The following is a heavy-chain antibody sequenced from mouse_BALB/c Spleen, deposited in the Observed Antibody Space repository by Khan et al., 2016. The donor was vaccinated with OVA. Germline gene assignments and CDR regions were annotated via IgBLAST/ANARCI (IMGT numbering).Heavy chain of an antibody. CDR3: ARSGYEAWFSY. CDR1: GFNIKDYY. J-gene: IGHJ3*01. Sequence: VQLQQSGAELVRPGALVKLSCKTSGFNIKDYYMHWVKQRPEQGLEWIGWLDPENGNTIYDPKFQGRASITADTPSNTAYLQLSSLTSEDTAVYYCARSGYEAWFSYWGQGTLVTVSA. D-gene: IGHD3-1*01. CDR2: LDPENGNT. V-gene: IGHV14-1*02.